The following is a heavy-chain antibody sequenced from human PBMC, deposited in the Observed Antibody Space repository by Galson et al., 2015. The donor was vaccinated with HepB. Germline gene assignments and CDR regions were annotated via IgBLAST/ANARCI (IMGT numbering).Heavy chain of an antibody. D-gene: IGHD1-1*01. V-gene: IGHV3-30-3*01. CDR1: GFTFSSHT. Sequence: SLRLSCAASGFTFSSHTMHWVRQAPGKGLEWITVISYDSSTKYYADSVQGRLTISRDNSKNTLHLEMNSLRAEDTAVYYCARRNEGSALDYWGQGTLVIVSS. CDR3: ARRNEGSALDY. J-gene: IGHJ4*02. CDR2: ISYDSSTK.